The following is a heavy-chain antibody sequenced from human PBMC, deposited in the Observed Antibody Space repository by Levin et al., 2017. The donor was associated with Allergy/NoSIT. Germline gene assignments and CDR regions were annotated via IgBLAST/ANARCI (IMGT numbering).Heavy chain of an antibody. Sequence: GGSLRLSCAASGFTFSSYGMHWVRQAPGKGLEWVAVIWYDGSNKYYADSVKGRFTISRDNSKNTLYLQMNSLRAEDTAVYYCARVSTSYSSGWQRYDYWGQGTLVTVSS. V-gene: IGHV3-33*01. CDR2: IWYDGSNK. J-gene: IGHJ4*02. CDR1: GFTFSSYG. CDR3: ARVSTSYSSGWQRYDY. D-gene: IGHD6-19*01.